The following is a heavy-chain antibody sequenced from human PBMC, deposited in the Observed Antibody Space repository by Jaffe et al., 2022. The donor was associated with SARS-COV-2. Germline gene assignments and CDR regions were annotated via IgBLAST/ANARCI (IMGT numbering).Heavy chain of an antibody. Sequence: QVQLVQSGAEVKKPGASVKVSCKASGYTFTSYYMHWVRQAPGQGLEWMGIINPSGGSTSYAQKFQGRVTMTRDTSTSTVYMELSSLRSEDTAVYYCAMGLIDSSGYSRAFDIWGQGTMVTVSS. CDR2: INPSGGST. D-gene: IGHD3-22*01. CDR1: GYTFTSYY. V-gene: IGHV1-46*01. J-gene: IGHJ3*02. CDR3: AMGLIDSSGYSRAFDI.